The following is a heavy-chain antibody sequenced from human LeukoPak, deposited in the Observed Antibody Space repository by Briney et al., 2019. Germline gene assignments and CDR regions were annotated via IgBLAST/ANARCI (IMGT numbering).Heavy chain of an antibody. CDR2: INHSGST. CDR1: GGSFSGYY. Sequence: SETLSLTCAAYGGSFSGYYWSWIRQPPGKGLEWIGEINHSGSTNYNPSLKSRVTISVDTSKNQFSLKLSSVTAADTAVYYCARLFLLGYMVRGVPYYMDVWGKGTTVTISS. CDR3: ARLFLLGYMVRGVPYYMDV. J-gene: IGHJ6*03. D-gene: IGHD3-10*01. V-gene: IGHV4-34*01.